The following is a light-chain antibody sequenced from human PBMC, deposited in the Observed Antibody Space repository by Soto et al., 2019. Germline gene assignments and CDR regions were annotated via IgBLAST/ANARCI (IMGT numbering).Light chain of an antibody. V-gene: IGKV1-39*01. J-gene: IGKJ5*01. Sequence: DIQMTQSPSSLSASVGDRVTITCRASQSISSDLNWYQHRPGKAPKLLIYGASTLQSGVSSRFSGCGSGTEFTLTINSLQPEDFATYYCQQSYSTPRSITFGQGTRLEIK. CDR3: QQSYSTPRSIT. CDR1: QSISSD. CDR2: GAS.